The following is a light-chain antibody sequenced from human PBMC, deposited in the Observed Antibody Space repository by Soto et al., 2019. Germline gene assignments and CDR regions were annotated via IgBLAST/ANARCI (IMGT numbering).Light chain of an antibody. CDR1: SSDIGAYNF. Sequence: QLVLTQPASVSGSPGQSITISCTGTSSDIGAYNFVSWYQHHPGKAPRLMIFGVSDRPSGVSDRFSGSKSGNTASLTISGLQAEDEADYYCSSYISSSTPYVFGTGTKLTVL. J-gene: IGLJ1*01. CDR2: GVS. V-gene: IGLV2-14*03. CDR3: SSYISSSTPYV.